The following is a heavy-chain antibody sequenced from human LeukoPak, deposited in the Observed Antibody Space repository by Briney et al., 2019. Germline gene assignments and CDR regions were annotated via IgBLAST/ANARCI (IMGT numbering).Heavy chain of an antibody. CDR2: IYYSGST. CDR1: GGSISSSSYY. J-gene: IGHJ4*02. Sequence: GSLRLSCTVSGGSISSSSYYWGWIRQPPGKGLEWIGSIYYSGSTYYNPSLKCRVTISVDTSKNQFSLKLSSVTAADTAVYYCARHFYDSSGTDYWGRGTLVTVSS. CDR3: ARHFYDSSGTDY. V-gene: IGHV4-39*01. D-gene: IGHD3-22*01.